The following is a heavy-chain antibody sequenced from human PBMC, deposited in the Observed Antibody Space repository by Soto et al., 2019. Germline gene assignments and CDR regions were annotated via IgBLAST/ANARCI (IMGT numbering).Heavy chain of an antibody. CDR2: IYYSGST. Sequence: QVQLQESGPGLVKPSQTLSLTCTVSGGSISTGGYYWTWIRQHPGKGLEWIGYIYYSGSTDYNPSLQSRVTISVDTSKNQFSLKLSSVTAADTAVYYCARGLSVTLFDNWGQGTLVTVSS. J-gene: IGHJ4*02. CDR1: GGSISTGGYY. CDR3: ARGLSVTLFDN. V-gene: IGHV4-31*03. D-gene: IGHD4-17*01.